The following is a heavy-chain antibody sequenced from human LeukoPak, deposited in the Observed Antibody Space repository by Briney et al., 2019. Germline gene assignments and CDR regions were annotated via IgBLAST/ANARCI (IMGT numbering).Heavy chain of an antibody. CDR2: NYYSWST. CDR3: ARHRDDTIFGVVTEGAWFDP. Sequence: SETVSLTCPVSGGSISSSSYYWLWLRQPPGKGLEWIGSNYYSWSTYYNPSLKSRITIFADTYKNPFTMKLSSVTAADTAVYYCARHRDDTIFGVVTEGAWFDPWGQGTLVTVSS. D-gene: IGHD3-3*01. J-gene: IGHJ5*02. CDR1: GGSISSSSYY. V-gene: IGHV4-39*01.